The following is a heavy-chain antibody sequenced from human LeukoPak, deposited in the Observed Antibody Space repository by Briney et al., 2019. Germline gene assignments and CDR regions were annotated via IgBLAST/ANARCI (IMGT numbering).Heavy chain of an antibody. J-gene: IGHJ4*02. CDR2: ICDSGRTI. Sequence: GGSLRLSCAASGFTLSDYYMSWIRQAPGKGLEWMAYICDSGRTIYYADSVKGRFTISRDNAKNSVYLQMNNLGAEDTAVYYCARDRLGDYDHSGYYDKWGQGTLVTVSS. D-gene: IGHD3-22*01. V-gene: IGHV3-11*01. CDR3: ARDRLGDYDHSGYYDK. CDR1: GFTLSDYY.